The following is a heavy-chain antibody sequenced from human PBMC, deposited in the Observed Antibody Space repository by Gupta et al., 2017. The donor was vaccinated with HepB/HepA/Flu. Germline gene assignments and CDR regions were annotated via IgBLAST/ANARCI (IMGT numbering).Heavy chain of an antibody. CDR2: IWAGGNNQ. CDR3: AKERAPFDGFDI. Sequence: QVQLVESGGGVVQPGRSLRLSCAASGFTFHASGMHWVRQAPGKGLEWVTVIWAGGNNQYYADSVKGRFTVSRDNSRNTLWLQMNSLRVEDTAVYYCAKERAPFDGFDIWGQGTMVTVSS. V-gene: IGHV3-33*06. CDR1: GFTFHASG. J-gene: IGHJ3*02.